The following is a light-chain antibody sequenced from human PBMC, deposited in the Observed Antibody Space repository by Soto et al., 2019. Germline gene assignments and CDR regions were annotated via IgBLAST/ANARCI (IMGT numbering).Light chain of an antibody. CDR1: SSDVGGYNY. J-gene: IGLJ3*02. CDR2: EVN. Sequence: QSALTQPASVSGSPGQSITISCTGTSSDVGGYNYVSWYQHHPGKAPKLMIYEVNNRPSGVSNRFSGSKSGNTASLTISGLQAEDEADYYCSSYTSSSTPGVFGGGTKLTVL. V-gene: IGLV2-14*01. CDR3: SSYTSSSTPGV.